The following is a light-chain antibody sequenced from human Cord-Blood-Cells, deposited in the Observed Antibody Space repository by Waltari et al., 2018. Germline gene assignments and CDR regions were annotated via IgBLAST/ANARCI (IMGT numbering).Light chain of an antibody. V-gene: IGLV1-40*01. Sequence: QSVLTQPPSVSGAPGQRVTISCTGSSSNIGAGYDVHWYQQLPGTAPKLLIYGNSNSTSGVPYRFSGSKSGTSASLAITGLQAEDEADYYCQSYDSSLSGSVFGGGTKLTVL. CDR2: GNS. J-gene: IGLJ3*02. CDR3: QSYDSSLSGSV. CDR1: SSNIGAGYD.